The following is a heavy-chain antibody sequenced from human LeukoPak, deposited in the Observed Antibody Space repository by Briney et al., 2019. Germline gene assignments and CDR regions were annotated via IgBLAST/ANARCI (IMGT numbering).Heavy chain of an antibody. CDR1: DGAITGYY. Sequence: PSETLSLTCTVSDGAITGYYWGWIRQPPGKGLDWIGHLHYGGSTNYNPSLKSRVTISVETSKNHFSLKLSSVTAADTAVYYCARGYSTSWTYYFDYWGQGALVTVSS. CDR3: ARGYSTSWTYYFDY. D-gene: IGHD6-13*01. CDR2: LHYGGST. V-gene: IGHV4-59*01. J-gene: IGHJ4*02.